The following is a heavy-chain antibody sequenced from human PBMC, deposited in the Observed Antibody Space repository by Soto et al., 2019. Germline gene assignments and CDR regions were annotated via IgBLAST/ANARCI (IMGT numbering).Heavy chain of an antibody. V-gene: IGHV2-5*02. J-gene: IGHJ4*01. D-gene: IGHD1-26*01. CDR3: AHAYGGRSLY. Sequence: QITLKESGPTLVKPTQTLTLTCTFSGFSLTTDRVVVGWIRQPPGEALEWLAVIYWDDSKTYRPSLESRLTITKDTSKNQVALTMTNMDSLDTATYYCAHAYGGRSLYWGHGSLVPVSS. CDR1: GFSLTTDRVV. CDR2: IYWDDSK.